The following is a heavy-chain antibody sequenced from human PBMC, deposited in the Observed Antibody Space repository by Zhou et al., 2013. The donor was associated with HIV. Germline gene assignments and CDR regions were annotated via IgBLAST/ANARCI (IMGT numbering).Heavy chain of an antibody. V-gene: IGHV1-2*02. CDR3: AREWFGEFLKGYFYH. CDR2: INTNSGGT. Sequence: QVQLVQSGAEVKKPGASVKVSCKASGYTFTGYNIHWVRQAPGQGLEWMGWINTNSGGTNNAQKFLGRVTMTRDTSISTAYMEMSRLTSDDTAVYYCAREWFGEFLKGYFYHWGQGTVVTVSS. CDR1: GYTFTGYN. D-gene: IGHD3-10*01. J-gene: IGHJ1*01.